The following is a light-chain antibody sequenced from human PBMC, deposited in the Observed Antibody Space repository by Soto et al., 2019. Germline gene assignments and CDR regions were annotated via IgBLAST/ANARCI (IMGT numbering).Light chain of an antibody. Sequence: QSALTQPPSASGSPGQSVTISCTGTISGVGGYNYVSWYLQHPGKAPKLMIYEVSKRPSGAPDRFSGSKSGNTASLTVSGLQAEDEADYYCSSYAGSNNFGVFGTGTKLTVL. CDR2: EVS. V-gene: IGLV2-8*01. CDR3: SSYAGSNNFGV. CDR1: ISGVGGYNY. J-gene: IGLJ1*01.